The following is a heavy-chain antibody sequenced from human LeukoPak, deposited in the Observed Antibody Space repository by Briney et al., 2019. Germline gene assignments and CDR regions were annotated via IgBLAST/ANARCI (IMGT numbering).Heavy chain of an antibody. Sequence: GASVKVSCKASGYTFTGYYMHWVRQAPGQGLEWMGWISAYNGNTNYAQKLQGRVTMTTDTSTSTAYMELRSLRSDDTAVYYCARYYYDSSGPSPFDYWGQGTLVTVSS. D-gene: IGHD3-22*01. V-gene: IGHV1-18*04. CDR1: GYTFTGYY. J-gene: IGHJ4*02. CDR3: ARYYYDSSGPSPFDY. CDR2: ISAYNGNT.